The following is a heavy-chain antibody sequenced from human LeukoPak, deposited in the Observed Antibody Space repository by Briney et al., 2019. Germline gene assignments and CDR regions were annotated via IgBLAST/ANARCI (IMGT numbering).Heavy chain of an antibody. V-gene: IGHV3-30*18. CDR3: AKDWGRGIVLMPFDY. Sequence: PGRSLRLSCAASGFTFSSYGMHWVRQAPGKGLEWVAVISYDGSNKYYADSVKGRFTISRDNSKNTLYLQMNSLRAEDTAVYYCAKDWGRGIVLMPFDYWGQGTLVTVSS. D-gene: IGHD2-8*01. J-gene: IGHJ4*02. CDR2: ISYDGSNK. CDR1: GFTFSSYG.